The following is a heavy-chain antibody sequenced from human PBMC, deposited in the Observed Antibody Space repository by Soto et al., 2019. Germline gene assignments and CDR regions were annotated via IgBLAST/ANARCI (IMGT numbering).Heavy chain of an antibody. D-gene: IGHD3-10*01. CDR1: GFTFSSYG. CDR2: IWFDGSKK. CDR3: VAQGTYGSGSYPDV. V-gene: IGHV3-33*01. Sequence: QVQLVESGGGVVQPGRSLTLSCAASGFTFSSYGIHWVRQAPGKGLEWVAVIWFDGSKKYYADSVKGRFTISRDNFKNTLDLQMNSLRAEDTALYYCVAQGTYGSGSYPDVWGQGTMVIVSS. J-gene: IGHJ6*02.